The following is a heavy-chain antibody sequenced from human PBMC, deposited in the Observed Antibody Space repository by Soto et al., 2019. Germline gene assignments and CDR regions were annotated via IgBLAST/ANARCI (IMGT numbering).Heavy chain of an antibody. CDR1: GGSISSGGYY. J-gene: IGHJ4*02. CDR2: IYYSGST. V-gene: IGHV4-31*03. D-gene: IGHD6-13*01. Sequence: SETLSLTCTVSGGSISSGGYYWSWIRQHPGKGLEWIGYIYYSGSTYYNPSLKSRVTISVDTSKNQFSLKLSSVTAADTAVYYRARDRSGIAAAGTGGFDYWGQGTLVTVSS. CDR3: ARDRSGIAAAGTGGFDY.